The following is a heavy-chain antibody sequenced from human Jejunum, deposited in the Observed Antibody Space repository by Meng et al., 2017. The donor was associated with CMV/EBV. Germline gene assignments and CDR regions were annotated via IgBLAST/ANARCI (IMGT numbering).Heavy chain of an antibody. CDR1: GFTFTGSY. CDR3: ARVPTRSYYPLYYFDY. V-gene: IGHV1-2*06. CDR2: INPNGGGT. D-gene: IGHD3-10*01. J-gene: IGHJ4*02. Sequence: QVHLVQSGADEKKPGASVKVSCQASGFTFTGSYIHWVRQAPGQGLEWMGRINPNGGGTKYAQNFQGRVTMTWDTSITTAYMELSSLRSDDTAVFYCARVPTRSYYPLYYFDYWGQGTLVTVSS.